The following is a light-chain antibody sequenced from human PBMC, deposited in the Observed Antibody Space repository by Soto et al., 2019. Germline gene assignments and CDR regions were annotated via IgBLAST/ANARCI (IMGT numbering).Light chain of an antibody. J-gene: IGKJ1*01. V-gene: IGKV3-15*01. CDR3: QQYNSWPRT. Sequence: EMVMTQSPGTLSVSPGERAILSCRASQSVSSNLAWYQQKPGQAPRLLIYGASTRATGIPARFSGSGSGTEFTLTISSLQSEDFAVYYCQQYNSWPRTFGQGTKVDVK. CDR1: QSVSSN. CDR2: GAS.